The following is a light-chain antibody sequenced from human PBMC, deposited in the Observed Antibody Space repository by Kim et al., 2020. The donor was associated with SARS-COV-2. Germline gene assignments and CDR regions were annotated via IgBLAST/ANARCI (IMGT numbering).Light chain of an antibody. Sequence: ASVGDRVTITCRASQDISNDLGWYQQNPGRAPKRLIYGASSLQSGVPSRFSGSGSGTEFTLTISSLQPEDFATYFCLQHNTYPITSGQGTRLEIK. CDR3: LQHNTYPIT. J-gene: IGKJ5*01. CDR1: QDISND. V-gene: IGKV1-17*01. CDR2: GAS.